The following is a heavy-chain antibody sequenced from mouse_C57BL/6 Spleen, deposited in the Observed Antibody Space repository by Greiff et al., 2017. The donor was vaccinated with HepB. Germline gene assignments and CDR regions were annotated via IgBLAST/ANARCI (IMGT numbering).Heavy chain of an antibody. CDR2: IDPNSGGT. CDR3: AREYYYGSSHVGWFAY. CDR1: GYTFTSYW. D-gene: IGHD1-1*01. Sequence: QVQLQQPGAELVKPGASVKLSCKASGYTFTSYWMHWVKQRPGRGLEWIGRIDPNSGGTKYNEKFKSKATLTVDKPSSTAYLQLSRLTSEDSAVYYCAREYYYGSSHVGWFAYWGQGTLVTVAA. V-gene: IGHV1-72*01. J-gene: IGHJ3*01.